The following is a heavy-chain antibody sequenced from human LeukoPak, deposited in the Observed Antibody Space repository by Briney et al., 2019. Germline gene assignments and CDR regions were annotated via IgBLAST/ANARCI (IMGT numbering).Heavy chain of an antibody. J-gene: IGHJ4*02. V-gene: IGHV4-34*01. Sequence: SETLSLTCAVYGGSFSGYYWSWIRQPPGKGLEWIGEINHSGSTNYNTSLKSRVTISVDTSKNQFSLNLSSVTAADTAVYYCARDSPLAEVLIDYWGQGTLVTVSS. CDR2: INHSGST. CDR3: ARDSPLAEVLIDY. CDR1: GGSFSGYY. D-gene: IGHD6-13*01.